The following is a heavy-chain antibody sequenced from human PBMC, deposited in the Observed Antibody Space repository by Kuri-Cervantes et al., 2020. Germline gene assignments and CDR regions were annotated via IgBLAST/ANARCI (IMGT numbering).Heavy chain of an antibody. CDR1: GYTFTSYY. Sequence: SVNVSCKASGYTFTSYYMHWVRQAPGQGLERMGIINPSGGSTSYAQKFQGRVTMTRDTSTSTVYMELSSLRSEDTAVYYCARDLQDYGDYESAGGWGQGTLVTVSS. CDR3: ARDLQDYGDYESAGG. J-gene: IGHJ4*02. V-gene: IGHV1-46*01. CDR2: INPSGGST. D-gene: IGHD4-17*01.